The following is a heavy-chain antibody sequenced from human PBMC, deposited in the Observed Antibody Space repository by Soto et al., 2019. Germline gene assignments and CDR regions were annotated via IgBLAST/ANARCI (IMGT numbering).Heavy chain of an antibody. CDR3: AHELSGYYYVMDV. J-gene: IGHJ6*02. CDR1: GFSFSTTGVG. D-gene: IGHD1-1*01. V-gene: IGHV2-5*01. Sequence: QITLRESGPTLVKPTQTLTLTCAYSGFSFSTTGVGVGWFRQHPGQALQWLALIYWNGNERYSPSLNGRLTVTKDTSKNQVLLTMTNVDPVDTATYYCAHELSGYYYVMDVWGPGTNVTVSS. CDR2: IYWNGNE.